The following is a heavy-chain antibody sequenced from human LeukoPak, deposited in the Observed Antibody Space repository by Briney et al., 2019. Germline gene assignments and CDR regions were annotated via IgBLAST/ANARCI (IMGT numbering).Heavy chain of an antibody. J-gene: IGHJ5*02. CDR2: ISSSGTYI. CDR1: GFTFSAYS. CDR3: ARDFRYSGSYHHWFDP. Sequence: PGGSLRLSCAVSGFTFSAYSINWVRQAPGRGLEWVSSISSSGTYIYYADSVKGRFTISRDNAKNSLSLQMNSLRAEDTAVYYCARDFRYSGSYHHWFDPWGQGTLVTVSS. V-gene: IGHV3-21*01. D-gene: IGHD1-26*01.